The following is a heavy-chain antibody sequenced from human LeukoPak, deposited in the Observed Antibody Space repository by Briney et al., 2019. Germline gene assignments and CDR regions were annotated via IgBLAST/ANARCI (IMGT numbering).Heavy chain of an antibody. J-gene: IGHJ6*03. CDR2: IYYSGST. Sequence: SETLSLTCTVSGGSISSSSYYWGWIRQPPGKGLEWIGSIYYSGSTYYNPSLKSRVTISVDTSKNQFSLKLSSVTAADTAVYYCARLSYYYYMDVWGKGTTVTVSS. CDR3: ARLSYYYYMDV. CDR1: GGSISSSSYY. V-gene: IGHV4-39*01.